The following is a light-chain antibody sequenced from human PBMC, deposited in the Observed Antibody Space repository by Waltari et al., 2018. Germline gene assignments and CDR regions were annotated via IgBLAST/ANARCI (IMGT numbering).Light chain of an antibody. V-gene: IGLV2-14*01. CDR1: SRDVGYFNH. J-gene: IGLJ2*01. CDR3: SSYTGRGTVI. Sequence: QSALTQPASVSGSPGQSITISCTGTSRDVGYFNHVSWFQHHPDSAPNLLIYDVTGRPSGVSSLFSGSKSVNTASLTISGLQAEDEADYYCSSYTGRGTVIFGGGTKLTVL. CDR2: DVT.